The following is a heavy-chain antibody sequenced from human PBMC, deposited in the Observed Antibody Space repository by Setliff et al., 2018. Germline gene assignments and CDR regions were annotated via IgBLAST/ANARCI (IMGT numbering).Heavy chain of an antibody. V-gene: IGHV3-30*01. J-gene: IGHJ5*02. CDR2: IAHDGSNK. D-gene: IGHD6-19*01. Sequence: SCAASGFTFSSYAQHWVRQAPGKGLEWVAFIAHDGSNKFYADSVKGRFTISRDNSKNTLYLQMNSLRREDTAVYYCVFQGAHSSYWYDLGRFDPWGQGTLVTVSS. CDR1: GFTFSSYA. CDR3: VFQGAHSSYWYDLGRFDP.